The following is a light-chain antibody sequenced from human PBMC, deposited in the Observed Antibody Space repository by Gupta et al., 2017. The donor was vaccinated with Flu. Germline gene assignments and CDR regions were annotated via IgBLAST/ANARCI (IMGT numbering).Light chain of an antibody. Sequence: QSVLTQPPSASGTPGQRVPISCSGSSSNIGSNYVYWYQQLPGTAPKLLIYRNNQRPSGVPDRFSGSKSGTSASLAISGLRSEDEADYYCAAWDDSLSAHVVFGGGTKLTVL. V-gene: IGLV1-47*01. J-gene: IGLJ2*01. CDR2: RNN. CDR3: AAWDDSLSAHVV. CDR1: SSNIGSNY.